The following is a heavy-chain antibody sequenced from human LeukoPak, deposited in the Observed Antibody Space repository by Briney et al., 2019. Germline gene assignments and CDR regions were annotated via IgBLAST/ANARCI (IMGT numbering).Heavy chain of an antibody. CDR1: GFFFSSHG. J-gene: IGHJ4*02. V-gene: IGHV3-30*04. CDR2: ISFDGKNK. D-gene: IGHD6-13*01. Sequence: GGSLRLSCATSGFFFSSHGLHWVRQAPGQGLEWLAVISFDGKNKFYADSVKGRFTISRDNAKNSLYLQMNSLRAEDTALYYCASDSSSWYVGFDYWGQGTLVTVSS. CDR3: ASDSSSWYVGFDY.